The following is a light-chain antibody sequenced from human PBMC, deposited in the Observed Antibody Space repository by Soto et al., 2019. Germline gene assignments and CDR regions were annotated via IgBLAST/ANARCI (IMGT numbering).Light chain of an antibody. CDR1: SSDVGAYNY. V-gene: IGLV2-8*01. Sequence: QSVLTQPPSASGSPGQSVTISCTGTSSDVGAYNYVSWYQQLPGKAPKLITYEVSKRPSGVPDRFSGSKSGNTASLTVSGLQAEDEADYYCCSYAGTYTFYVFGSGTKVTVL. J-gene: IGLJ1*01. CDR3: CSYAGTYTFYV. CDR2: EVS.